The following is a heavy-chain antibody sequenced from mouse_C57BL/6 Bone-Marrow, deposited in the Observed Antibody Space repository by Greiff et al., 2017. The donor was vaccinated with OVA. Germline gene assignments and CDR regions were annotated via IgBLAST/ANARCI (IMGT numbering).Heavy chain of an antibody. D-gene: IGHD1-1*01. CDR1: GYTFTSYW. J-gene: IGHJ4*01. Sequence: QVQLQQPGAELVKPGASVKLSCKASGYTFTSYWMQWVKQRPGQGLEWIGEIDPSDSYTNYNQKFKGKATLTVDTSSSTAYMQLSSLTSEYSAVYYCARSGYYGSSPMDYWGQGTSVTVSS. V-gene: IGHV1-50*01. CDR3: ARSGYYGSSPMDY. CDR2: IDPSDSYT.